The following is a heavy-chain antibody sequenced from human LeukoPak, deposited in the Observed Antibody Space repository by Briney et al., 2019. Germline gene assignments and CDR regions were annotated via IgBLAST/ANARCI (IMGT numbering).Heavy chain of an antibody. CDR2: ISGRGETT. CDR1: GFNFRGQA. CDR3: ARDGGDYDFWSGYSDLDYFDY. D-gene: IGHD3-3*01. V-gene: IGHV3-23*01. J-gene: IGHJ4*02. Sequence: GGSLRLSCAASGFNFRGQAMSWVRQGPGKGLEWVAGISGRGETTYYADSVKGRFTISRDNSKNTLFLQVNSLRAEDAAVYYCARDGGDYDFWSGYSDLDYFDYWGQGTLVTVSS.